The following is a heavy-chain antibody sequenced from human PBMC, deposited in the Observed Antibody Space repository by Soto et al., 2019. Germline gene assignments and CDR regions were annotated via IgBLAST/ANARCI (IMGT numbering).Heavy chain of an antibody. J-gene: IGHJ6*02. D-gene: IGHD4-17*01. CDR3: ARDHPTTVTENYYYYGMDV. V-gene: IGHV1-46*01. Sequence: ASVKVSCKASGYTFTSYYMRWVRQAPGQGLEWMGIFNPSGGSTSYAQKFQGRVTMTRDTSTSTVYMELSSLRSEDTAVYYCARDHPTTVTENYYYYGMDVWGQGTTVTVSS. CDR2: FNPSGGST. CDR1: GYTFTSYY.